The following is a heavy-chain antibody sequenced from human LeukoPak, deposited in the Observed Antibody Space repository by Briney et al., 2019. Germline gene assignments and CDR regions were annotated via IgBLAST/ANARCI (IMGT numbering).Heavy chain of an antibody. Sequence: SETLSLTCTVSGYSISSGYYWGWIRQPPGKGLEWIGYIYHSGSTYYNPSLKSRVTISVDRSKNQFSLKLSSVTAADTAVYYCARAGSWYEAYYFDYWGQGTLVTVSS. CDR2: IYHSGST. J-gene: IGHJ4*02. CDR3: ARAGSWYEAYYFDY. CDR1: GYSISSGYY. D-gene: IGHD6-13*01. V-gene: IGHV4-38-2*02.